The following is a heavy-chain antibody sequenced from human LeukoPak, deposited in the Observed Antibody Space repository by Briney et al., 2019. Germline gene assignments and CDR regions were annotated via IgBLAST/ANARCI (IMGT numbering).Heavy chain of an antibody. V-gene: IGHV4-39*01. CDR2: IYYSGST. CDR1: GGSISSSSYY. J-gene: IGHJ4*02. Sequence: SATLSLTCTVSGGSISSSSYYWGWIRQPPGKGLEWIGSIYYSGSTCYNSSLKSRVTISVDTSKNQFSLKLSSVTAADTAVYYCARHERIRGVHWGQGTLVTVSS. D-gene: IGHD3-10*01. CDR3: ARHERIRGVH.